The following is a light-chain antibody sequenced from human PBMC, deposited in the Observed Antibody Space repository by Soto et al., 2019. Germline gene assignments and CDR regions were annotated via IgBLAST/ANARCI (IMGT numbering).Light chain of an antibody. CDR1: QSLLHSNGYNY. Sequence: DIVMTQSPLSLPVTPGEPASISCRSSQSLLHSNGYNYLDWYLQKPGQSPQLLIYLAFTRASGVRDRFSGRGSGTDFTLTISRVEAEDVGVYYCMQALQTPPTFGGGTKVGIK. V-gene: IGKV2-28*01. CDR2: LAF. J-gene: IGKJ4*01. CDR3: MQALQTPPT.